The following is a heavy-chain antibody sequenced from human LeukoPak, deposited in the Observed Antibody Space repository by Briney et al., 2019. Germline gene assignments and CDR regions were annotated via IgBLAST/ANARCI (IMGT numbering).Heavy chain of an antibody. J-gene: IGHJ6*03. V-gene: IGHV1-2*02. CDR2: INPNSGGT. D-gene: IGHD3-16*01. Sequence: ASVKVSCKASGYTFTGYYMHWVRHAPGQGLEWMGWINPNSGGTNYAQKFQGRVTMTRDTSINTAYMELSRLRSDDTAVYSCARGGLPIYYYYIDIWGKGTTVTVSS. CDR1: GYTFTGYY. CDR3: ARGGLPIYYYYIDI.